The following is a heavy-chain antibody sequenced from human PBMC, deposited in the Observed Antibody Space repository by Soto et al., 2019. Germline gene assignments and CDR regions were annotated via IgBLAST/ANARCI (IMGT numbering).Heavy chain of an antibody. CDR2: ISYDGSNK. V-gene: IGHV3-30-3*01. Sequence: QVQLVESGGGVVQPGRSLRLSCAASGFTFSSYAMHWVRQAPGKGLEWVAVISYDGSNKYYADSVKGRFTISRDNSKNTLYLQMNSLRAEDMAVYYCARVSAYYYDSSGYYVSYYFDYWGQGTLVTVSS. J-gene: IGHJ4*02. CDR3: ARVSAYYYDSSGYYVSYYFDY. CDR1: GFTFSSYA. D-gene: IGHD3-22*01.